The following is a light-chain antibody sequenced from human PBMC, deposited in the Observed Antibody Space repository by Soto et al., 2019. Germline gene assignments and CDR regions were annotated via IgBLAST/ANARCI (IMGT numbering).Light chain of an antibody. J-gene: IGLJ2*01. CDR2: DNN. CDR1: TSNIGNYY. V-gene: IGLV1-51*01. CDR3: ATWDSSLSAVV. Sequence: QAVVTQPPSVSAAPGQRVTISCSGSTSNIGNYYVSWYQHLPGTAPKLLIYDNNQRPSRVPDRFSGSRSGTSATLGITGLQTGDEAAYYCATWDSSLSAVVFGGGTKLTVL.